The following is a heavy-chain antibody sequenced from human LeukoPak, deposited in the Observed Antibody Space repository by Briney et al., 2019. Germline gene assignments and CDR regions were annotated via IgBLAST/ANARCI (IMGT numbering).Heavy chain of an antibody. CDR2: INHSGST. D-gene: IGHD6-6*01. Sequence: SETLSLTCAVYGGSFSGYYWSWIRQPPGKGLEWIGEINHSGSTNYNPSLKSRVTISVDTSKNQFSLKRSSVTAADTAVYYCARGLDGSSSGYWGQGTLVTVSS. J-gene: IGHJ4*02. V-gene: IGHV4-34*01. CDR1: GGSFSGYY. CDR3: ARGLDGSSSGY.